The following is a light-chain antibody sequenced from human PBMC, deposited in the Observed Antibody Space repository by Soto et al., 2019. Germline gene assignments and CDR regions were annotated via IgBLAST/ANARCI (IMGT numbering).Light chain of an antibody. CDR3: QQYGSSGT. J-gene: IGKJ1*01. V-gene: IGKV3-20*01. CDR1: QSVSSSY. CDR2: GAS. Sequence: IWFTQSPGTPSLSSGERGTPSFPASQSVSSSYLAWYQQKPGQDPRVLIYGASNRATGIPDRFSGSGSGTDFTLTISRLEPEDFAVYYCQQYGSSGTFGQGTKVDIK.